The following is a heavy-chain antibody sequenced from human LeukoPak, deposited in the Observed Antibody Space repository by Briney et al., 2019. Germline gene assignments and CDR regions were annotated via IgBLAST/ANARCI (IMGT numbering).Heavy chain of an antibody. CDR3: ARGDLRSIAARGYWFDP. CDR1: GFTFSSYA. J-gene: IGHJ5*02. V-gene: IGHV4-34*01. Sequence: GSLRLSCAASGFTFSSYAMSWVRQPPGKGLEWIGEINHSGSTNYNPSLKSRVTISVDTSKNQFSLKLSSVTAADTAVYYCARGDLRSIAARGYWFDPWGQGTLVTVSS. CDR2: INHSGST. D-gene: IGHD6-6*01.